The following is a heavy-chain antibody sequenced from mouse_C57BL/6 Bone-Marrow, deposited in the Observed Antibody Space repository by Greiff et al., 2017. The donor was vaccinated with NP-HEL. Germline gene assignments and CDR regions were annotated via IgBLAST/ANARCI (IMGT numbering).Heavy chain of an antibody. J-gene: IGHJ2*01. V-gene: IGHV5-17*01. CDR2: ISSGSSTI. CDR1: GFTFSDYG. D-gene: IGHD1-1*01. CDR3: ARPYYYGSSYDYFDY. Sequence: EVQLVESGGGLVKPGGSLKLSCAASGFTFSDYGMHWVRQAPEKGLEWVAYISSGSSTIYYADTVKGRFTISRDNAKNTLFLQMTSLRSEDTAMYYCARPYYYGSSYDYFDYWGQGTTLTVSS.